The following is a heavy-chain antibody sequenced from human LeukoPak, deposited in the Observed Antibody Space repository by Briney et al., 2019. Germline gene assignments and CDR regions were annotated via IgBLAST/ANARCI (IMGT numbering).Heavy chain of an antibody. Sequence: PSETLPLTCAVYGGSFSGYYWSWIRQPPGKGLEWIGEINHSGSTNYNPSLKSRVTISVDTSKNQFSLKLSSVTAADTAVYYCAITYYDSSGYYFDYWGQGTLVTVSS. CDR3: AITYYDSSGYYFDY. CDR2: INHSGST. V-gene: IGHV4-34*01. J-gene: IGHJ4*02. D-gene: IGHD3-22*01. CDR1: GGSFSGYY.